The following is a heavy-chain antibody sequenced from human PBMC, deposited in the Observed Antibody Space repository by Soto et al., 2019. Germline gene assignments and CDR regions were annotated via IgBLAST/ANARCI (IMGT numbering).Heavy chain of an antibody. V-gene: IGHV3-7*01. CDR3: ARNRYCSGGSCYSRRNAFDI. Sequence: GGSLRLSCAASGFTFSSYWMSWVRQAPGKGLEWVANIKQDGSEKYYVDSVKGRFTISRDNAKNSLYLQMNSLRAEDTAVYYCARNRYCSGGSCYSRRNAFDIWGQGTMVTVSS. CDR1: GFTFSSYW. D-gene: IGHD2-15*01. J-gene: IGHJ3*02. CDR2: IKQDGSEK.